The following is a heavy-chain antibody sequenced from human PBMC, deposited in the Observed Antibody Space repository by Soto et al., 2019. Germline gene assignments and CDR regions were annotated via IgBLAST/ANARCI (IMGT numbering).Heavy chain of an antibody. V-gene: IGHV3-30*03. CDR2: ISYDGSDI. Sequence: GGSLRLSCAASGFTFSSYGMHWVRQAPGKGLEWVAVISYDGSDIDYADSVKGRFTISRDNSNNMLHLEMNRLRMEDSAVYYCARDPRWRELLLDYWGQGTLVTVYS. D-gene: IGHD3-10*01. CDR1: GFTFSSYG. J-gene: IGHJ4*02. CDR3: ARDPRWRELLLDY.